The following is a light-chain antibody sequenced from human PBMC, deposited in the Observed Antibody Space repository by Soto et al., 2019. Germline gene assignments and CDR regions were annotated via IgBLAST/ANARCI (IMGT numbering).Light chain of an antibody. CDR3: QQRSNLPLT. CDR1: QSVSTY. CDR2: DAS. V-gene: IGKV3-11*01. J-gene: IGKJ4*01. Sequence: EIVLTQSPATLALSPGERATLSCRASQSVSTYLAWYQQKPGQAPRLLIYDASSRATGIPARFSGSGSGTDFTLTISSLEPEEFAVYYCQQRSNLPLTFGGGIKVEIK.